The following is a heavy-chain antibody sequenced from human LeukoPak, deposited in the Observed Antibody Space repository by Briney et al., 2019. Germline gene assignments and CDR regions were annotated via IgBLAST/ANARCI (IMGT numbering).Heavy chain of an antibody. CDR2: IYHSGST. Sequence: PSKTLSLTCTVSGGSISSYYWGWIRQPPGKGLEWIGSIYHSGSTYYNPSLKSRVTISVDTSKNQFSLKLSSVTAADTAVYYCARDRYSGRGKNFDYWGQGTLVTVSS. J-gene: IGHJ4*02. CDR1: GGSISSYY. CDR3: ARDRYSGRGKNFDY. D-gene: IGHD5-18*01. V-gene: IGHV4-38-2*02.